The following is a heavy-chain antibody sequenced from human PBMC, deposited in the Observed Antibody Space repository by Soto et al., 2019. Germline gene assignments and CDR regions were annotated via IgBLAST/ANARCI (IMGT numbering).Heavy chain of an antibody. CDR3: TRLSDFDWLLTYYYYGMDV. CDR2: IRSKANSYAT. Sequence: GGSLRLSCAASGFTFSGSAMHWVRQASGKGLEWVGRIRSKANSYATAYAASVKGRFTISRDDSKNTAYLQMNSLKTEDTAVYYCTRLSDFDWLLTYYYYGMDVWGQGTTVTVSS. J-gene: IGHJ6*02. CDR1: GFTFSGSA. V-gene: IGHV3-73*01. D-gene: IGHD3-9*01.